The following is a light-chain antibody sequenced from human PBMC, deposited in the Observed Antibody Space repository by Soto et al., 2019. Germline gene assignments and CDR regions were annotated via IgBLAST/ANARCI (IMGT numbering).Light chain of an antibody. CDR1: SSDVGGYDY. V-gene: IGLV2-14*01. J-gene: IGLJ2*01. CDR3: SSYTSSNTEV. Sequence: QSVLTQPASVSGSPGQSITISCTGTSSDVGGYDYVSWYQQHPGIGPKLMIYDVNNRPSGVSNRFSGSKSGNTASLTISGLLAEDEADYYCSSYTSSNTEVFGTGTKVTVL. CDR2: DVN.